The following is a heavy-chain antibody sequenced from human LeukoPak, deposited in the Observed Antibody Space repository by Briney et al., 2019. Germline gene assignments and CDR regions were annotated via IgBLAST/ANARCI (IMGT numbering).Heavy chain of an antibody. CDR2: ISSSSSTI. J-gene: IGHJ4*02. Sequence: GGSLRLSCAASGLTVSSNYMSWVRKAPGKGLEWVSYISSSSSTIYYADSVKGRFTISRDNAKNSLYLQMNSLRAEDTAVYYCAKASKSHDYWGQGTLVTVSS. D-gene: IGHD4-11*01. V-gene: IGHV3-48*01. CDR3: AKASKSHDY. CDR1: GLTVSSNY.